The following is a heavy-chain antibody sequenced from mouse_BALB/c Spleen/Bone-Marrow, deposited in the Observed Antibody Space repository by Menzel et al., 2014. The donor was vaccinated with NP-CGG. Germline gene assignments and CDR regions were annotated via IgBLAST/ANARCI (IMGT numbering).Heavy chain of an antibody. CDR3: ARWGFSYWYFDY. V-gene: IGHV1S81*02. CDR1: GYTFTSYW. CDR2: INPSNGRT. Sequence: VQLQQSGAELVKPGASVKLSCKASGYTFTSYWMHWVKQRPGQGLEWIGEINPSNGRTNYNEKFKSKATLTVDKSSSTAYIQLSSLTSEDSAVYYCARWGFSYWYFDYWGAGTTVTVSS. J-gene: IGHJ1*01.